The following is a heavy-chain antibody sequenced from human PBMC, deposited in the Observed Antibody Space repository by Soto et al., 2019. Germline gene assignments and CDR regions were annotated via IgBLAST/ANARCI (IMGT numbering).Heavy chain of an antibody. Sequence: EVQLLESGGGLVQPGGSLRLSCAASGFTFSSYAMSWVRQAPGKGLEWVSAISGSGGSTYYADSVKGRFTISRDNSKNTLYLHMNSLRAEDTAVYYCAKAQGIVVVAATSDSWGQGTMVTVSS. D-gene: IGHD2-15*01. CDR1: GFTFSSYA. CDR3: AKAQGIVVVAATSDS. J-gene: IGHJ4*02. CDR2: ISGSGGST. V-gene: IGHV3-23*01.